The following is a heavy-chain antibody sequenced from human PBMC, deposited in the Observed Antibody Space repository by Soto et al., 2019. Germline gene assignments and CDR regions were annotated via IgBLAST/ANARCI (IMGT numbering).Heavy chain of an antibody. Sequence: GGSLRLSCAASGFTFSSYAMHWVRQAPGKGLEWVAVISYDGSNKYYADSVKGRFTISRDNSKNTLYLQMNSLRAEDTAVYYCARDPHYDSSGYTDYWDQGTLVTVSS. V-gene: IGHV3-30-3*01. CDR1: GFTFSSYA. CDR3: ARDPHYDSSGYTDY. CDR2: ISYDGSNK. D-gene: IGHD3-22*01. J-gene: IGHJ4*02.